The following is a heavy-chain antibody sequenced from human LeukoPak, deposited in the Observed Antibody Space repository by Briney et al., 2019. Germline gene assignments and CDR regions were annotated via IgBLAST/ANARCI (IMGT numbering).Heavy chain of an antibody. CDR1: GFTFDDYA. J-gene: IGHJ6*03. CDR3: AKEGVFGVAPYYMDV. V-gene: IGHV3-9*01. Sequence: HAGGSLRLSCAASGFTFDDYAMHWVRQAPGKGLEWVSGISWNSGSIGYADSVKGRFTISRDNSKNTLYLQMNSLRAEDTAVYYCAKEGVFGVAPYYMDVWGKGTTVTVSS. D-gene: IGHD3-3*01. CDR2: ISWNSGSI.